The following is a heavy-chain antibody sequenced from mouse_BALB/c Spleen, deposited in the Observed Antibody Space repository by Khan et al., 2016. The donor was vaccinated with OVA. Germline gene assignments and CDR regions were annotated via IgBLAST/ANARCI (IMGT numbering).Heavy chain of an antibody. V-gene: IGHV1-5*01. Sequence: EVQLQESGTVLARPGASVKMSCKASGYTFTSYWMHWVKQRPGQGLEWIGAIYPGNSDTSYNQKFKGKAKLTAVTSPSTAYLEPSILTNEDSAVYYCTNPMIKIAYWGQGTLVTVSA. D-gene: IGHD2-4*01. CDR1: GYTFTSYW. CDR3: TNPMIKIAY. J-gene: IGHJ3*01. CDR2: IYPGNSDT.